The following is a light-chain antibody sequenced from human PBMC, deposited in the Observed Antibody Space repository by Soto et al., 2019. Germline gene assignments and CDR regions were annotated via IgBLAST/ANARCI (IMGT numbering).Light chain of an antibody. CDR2: GAS. CDR1: QSISGNY. V-gene: IGKV3-20*01. CDR3: QQYVISVT. J-gene: IGKJ5*01. Sequence: EIVLTQSPGSLSLSPGERATLSCRASQSISGNYLAWYQQKPGQAPRLLIYGASKRATGIPERFSGSGSGTDFTLTIGRLEPQDSAMYYCQQYVISVTFGQGTRLEIK.